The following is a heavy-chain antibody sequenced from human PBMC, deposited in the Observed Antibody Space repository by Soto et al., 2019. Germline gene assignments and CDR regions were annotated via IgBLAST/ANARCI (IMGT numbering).Heavy chain of an antibody. J-gene: IGHJ6*02. Sequence: PGESLKISCKGSGYSFTSYWIGWVRQMPGKGLEWMGIIYPGDSDTRYSPSFQGQVTISADKSISTAYLQWSGLKASDTAMYYCARHSISYYDSSGYDYYYGMDVWGQGTTVTVSS. CDR1: GYSFTSYW. CDR2: IYPGDSDT. V-gene: IGHV5-51*01. D-gene: IGHD3-22*01. CDR3: ARHSISYYDSSGYDYYYGMDV.